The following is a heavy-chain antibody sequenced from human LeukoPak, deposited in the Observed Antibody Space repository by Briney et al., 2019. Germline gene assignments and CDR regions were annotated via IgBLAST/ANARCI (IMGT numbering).Heavy chain of an antibody. V-gene: IGHV3-11*04. Sequence: PGGSLRLSCAASGFTFSDYYMSWIRQAPGKGLEWVSYISSSGSTIYYADSVKGRFTISRDNAKNSLYLQMNSLRAEDTAVYYCARDLPNHDYGDYGCWGQGTLVTVSS. CDR3: ARDLPNHDYGDYGC. J-gene: IGHJ4*02. CDR2: ISSSGSTI. CDR1: GFTFSDYY. D-gene: IGHD4-17*01.